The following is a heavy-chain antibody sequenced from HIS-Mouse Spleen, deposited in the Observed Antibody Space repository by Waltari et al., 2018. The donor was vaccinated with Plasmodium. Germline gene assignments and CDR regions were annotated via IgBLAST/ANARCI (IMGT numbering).Heavy chain of an antibody. Sequence: QVQLQQWGAGLLKPSETLSLTSAVYGWSFSGYCWILFRQPPGKGREWIGEINHSASTNYHPSLKSRVTISVDTSKNQFSLKLSSVTAADTAVYYCARGLRGHYWYFDLWGRGTLVTVSS. CDR1: GWSFSGYC. D-gene: IGHD3-10*01. V-gene: IGHV4-34*01. CDR3: ARGLRGHYWYFDL. J-gene: IGHJ2*01. CDR2: INHSAST.